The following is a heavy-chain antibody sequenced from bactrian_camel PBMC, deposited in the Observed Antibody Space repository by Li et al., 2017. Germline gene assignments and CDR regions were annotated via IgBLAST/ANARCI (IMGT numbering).Heavy chain of an antibody. Sequence: HVQLVESGGGLVQPGGSLRFSCAASGFTFSSKWMCWVRQAPGKGLEWVSTSRPGGDTTYYADSVKGRFTISRDNAKNTMYLQMNNLKPEDTAVYYCGINLEVTPGQGTQVTVS. V-gene: IGHV3S1*01. CDR1: GFTFSSKW. J-gene: IGHJ4*01. CDR2: SRPGGDTT.